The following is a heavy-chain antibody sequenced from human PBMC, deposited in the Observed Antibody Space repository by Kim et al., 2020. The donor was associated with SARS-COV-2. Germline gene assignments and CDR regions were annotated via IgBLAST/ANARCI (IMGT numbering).Heavy chain of an antibody. Sequence: SETLSLTCAVYGGSFSGYYWSWIRQPPGKGLEWIGEINHSGSTNYNPSLKSRVTISVDTSKNQFSLKLSSVTAADTAVYYCARVLIGKQWLVHYYYYGMDVWGQGTKVTVSS. CDR1: GGSFSGYY. CDR3: ARVLIGKQWLVHYYYYGMDV. CDR2: INHSGST. V-gene: IGHV4-34*01. D-gene: IGHD6-19*01. J-gene: IGHJ6*02.